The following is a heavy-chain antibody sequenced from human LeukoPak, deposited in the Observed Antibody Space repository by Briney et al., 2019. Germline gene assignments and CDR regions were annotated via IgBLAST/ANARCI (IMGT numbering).Heavy chain of an antibody. J-gene: IGHJ2*01. CDR3: ARSYGSRYFDL. V-gene: IGHV4-34*01. Sequence: PSETLTLTCAVYGGSFSGYYWSWIRQPPGKGLEWIGEINHSGSTNYNPSLKSRVTISVDTSKNQFSLKLSAVNAADTAVYYCARSYGSRYFDLWGRDTLVTVSS. D-gene: IGHD1-26*01. CDR1: GGSFSGYY. CDR2: INHSGST.